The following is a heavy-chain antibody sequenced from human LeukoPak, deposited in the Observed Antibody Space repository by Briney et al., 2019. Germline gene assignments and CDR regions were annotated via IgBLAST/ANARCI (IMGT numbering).Heavy chain of an antibody. J-gene: IGHJ5*02. CDR1: GYTFTGYY. Sequence: ASVKVSCKASGYTFTGYYMHWVRQAPGQGLEWMGWINPNSGGTNYAQKFQGRVTMTRDTSISTAYMELSRLRSDDTAVYYCARDSSGDYGGNSEENWFDPWGQGTLVTVSS. CDR3: ARDSSGDYGGNSEENWFDP. V-gene: IGHV1-2*02. D-gene: IGHD4-23*01. CDR2: INPNSGGT.